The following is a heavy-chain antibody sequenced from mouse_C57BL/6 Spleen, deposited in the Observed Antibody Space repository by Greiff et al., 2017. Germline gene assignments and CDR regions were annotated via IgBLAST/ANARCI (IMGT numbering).Heavy chain of an antibody. J-gene: IGHJ3*01. CDR3: ATEGENYYGSSPFAY. D-gene: IGHD1-1*01. V-gene: IGHV1-19*01. Sequence: EVKLMESGPVLVKPGASVKMSCKASGYTFTDYYMNWVKQSHGKSLEWIGVINPYNGGTSYNPKFKGKATLTVDKSSSTAYMELNSLTSEDSAVYYCATEGENYYGSSPFAYWGQGTLVTVSA. CDR1: GYTFTDYY. CDR2: INPYNGGT.